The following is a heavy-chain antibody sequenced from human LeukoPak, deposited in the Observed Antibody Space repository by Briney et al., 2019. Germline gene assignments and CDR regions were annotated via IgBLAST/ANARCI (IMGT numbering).Heavy chain of an antibody. Sequence: PGGSLRLSCAASGFTFSSYGMHWVRHAPGQGLVWVSHISPDGRSTNYADSVKGRFTISRDNARNTLYLQLNSLTAEDTAVYYRAMGYKSAYSWDYWGQGTLVTVSS. CDR3: AMGYKSAYSWDY. CDR2: ISPDGRST. CDR1: GFTFSSYG. D-gene: IGHD5-18*01. J-gene: IGHJ4*02. V-gene: IGHV3-74*01.